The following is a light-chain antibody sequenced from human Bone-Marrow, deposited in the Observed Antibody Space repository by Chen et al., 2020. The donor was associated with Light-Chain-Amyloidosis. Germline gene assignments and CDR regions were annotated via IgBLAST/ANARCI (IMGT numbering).Light chain of an antibody. V-gene: IGLV3-21*02. CDR1: NIGSTS. CDR3: QMWDRSSDRPV. Sequence: SYVLTQPSPVSVAQGQTATIACGGNNIGSTSVPCYQQKPDQAPLLVVYDDSDRPSGIPERLYGSTYGNTDTLSISRVEAGDEADYYWQMWDRSSDRPVFGGGTKLTVL. CDR2: DDS. J-gene: IGLJ3*02.